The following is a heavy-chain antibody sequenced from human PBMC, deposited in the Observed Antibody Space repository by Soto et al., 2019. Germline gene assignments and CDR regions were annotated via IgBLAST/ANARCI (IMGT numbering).Heavy chain of an antibody. V-gene: IGHV3-33*01. CDR3: VRDKGIAAAGIEDFYYYMDV. CDR2: IWYDGSNK. CDR1: GFTFSSYG. J-gene: IGHJ6*03. D-gene: IGHD6-13*01. Sequence: GGSLRLSCAASGFTFSSYGMHWVRQAPGKGLEWVTVIWYDGSNKYYADSVKGRFTISRDNSKNTLYLQMNSLRAEDTAVYYCVRDKGIAAAGIEDFYYYMDVWGKGTTVTVSS.